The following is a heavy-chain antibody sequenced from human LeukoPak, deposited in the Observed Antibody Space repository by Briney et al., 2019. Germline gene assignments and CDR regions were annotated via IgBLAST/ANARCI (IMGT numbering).Heavy chain of an antibody. V-gene: IGHV1-69*13. CDR3: ARDQAIFGVVTTFDY. Sequence: GASVKVSCKASGYTFTGYYMHWVRQAPGQGLEWMGGIIPIFGTANYAQKFQGRVTITADESTGTAYMELSRLRSDDTAVYYCARDQAIFGVVTTFDYWGQGTLVTVSS. D-gene: IGHD3-3*01. CDR2: IIPIFGTA. CDR1: GYTFTGYY. J-gene: IGHJ4*02.